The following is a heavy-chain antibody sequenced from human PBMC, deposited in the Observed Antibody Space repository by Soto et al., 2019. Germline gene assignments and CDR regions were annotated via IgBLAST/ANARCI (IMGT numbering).Heavy chain of an antibody. D-gene: IGHD3-3*02. CDR1: GFTFSSYG. J-gene: IGHJ6*02. V-gene: IGHV3-30*18. Sequence: QVQLVESGGGVVQPGRSLRLSCAASGFTFSSYGMHWVRQAPGKGLEWVAVISYDGSEKHYADSVKGRFTISRDNSKNTLELQMNSLRAEDTAVFCGAKGSQEHVCLYFAMDVWGQETTVAVSS. CDR2: ISYDGSEK. CDR3: AKGSQEHVCLYFAMDV.